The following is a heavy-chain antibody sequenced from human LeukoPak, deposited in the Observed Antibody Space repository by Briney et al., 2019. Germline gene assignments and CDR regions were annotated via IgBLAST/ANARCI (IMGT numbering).Heavy chain of an antibody. CDR1: GGSISSYY. J-gene: IGHJ5*02. Sequence: PSETLPLTCTVSGGSISSYYWSWIRQPPGKGLEWIGYIYYSGSTNYNPSLKSRVTISVDTSKNQFSLKLSSVTAADTAVYYCAREMCGGDCAWFDPWGQGTLVTVSS. D-gene: IGHD2-21*02. CDR3: AREMCGGDCAWFDP. V-gene: IGHV4-59*01. CDR2: IYYSGST.